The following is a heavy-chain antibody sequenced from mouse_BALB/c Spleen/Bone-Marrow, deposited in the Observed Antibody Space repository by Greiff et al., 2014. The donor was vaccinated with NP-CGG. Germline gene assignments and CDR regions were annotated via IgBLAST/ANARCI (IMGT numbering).Heavy chain of an antibody. D-gene: IGHD1-1*01. CDR1: GFTFSSYA. J-gene: IGHJ1*01. CDR3: ARQDYYGSSTHWYFDV. Sequence: EVLLLESGGGLVKPGGSLKHSCAASGFTFSSYAMSWVRQTPEKRLEWVATISSGGSYIYYAASVKGRFTISRDTAKNTLYLQMSSLKSEETKMDYCARQDYYGSSTHWYFDVWGAGTTVTVSA. V-gene: IGHV5-9-3*01. CDR2: ISSGGSYI.